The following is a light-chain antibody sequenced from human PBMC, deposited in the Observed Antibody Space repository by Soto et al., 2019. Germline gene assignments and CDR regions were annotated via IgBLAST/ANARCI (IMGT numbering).Light chain of an antibody. Sequence: QSALTQPASVSGSPGQSITISCTGTSSDVGGYNYVSWYQQHPGKAPKLMIYEVSNRPSGVSNRFSGSKSGNTASLTISGLQAEDEADYYCSSYTSKSSLIFGGVTQLTVL. CDR2: EVS. CDR1: SSDVGGYNY. CDR3: SSYTSKSSLI. V-gene: IGLV2-14*01. J-gene: IGLJ7*01.